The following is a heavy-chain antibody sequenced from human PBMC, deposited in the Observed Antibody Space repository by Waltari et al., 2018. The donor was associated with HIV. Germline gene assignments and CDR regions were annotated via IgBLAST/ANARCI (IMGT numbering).Heavy chain of an antibody. Sequence: QVQLVESGGGVVQPGRSLRLSCAASGFTFSSYGMHWVRQAPGKGLEWVAVIWYDGSNKYYADSVKGRFTISRDNSKNTLYLQMNSLRAEDTAVYYCARDRGSSWNMNAFDIWGQGTMVTVSS. D-gene: IGHD6-13*01. CDR1: GFTFSSYG. V-gene: IGHV3-33*01. J-gene: IGHJ3*02. CDR3: ARDRGSSWNMNAFDI. CDR2: IWYDGSNK.